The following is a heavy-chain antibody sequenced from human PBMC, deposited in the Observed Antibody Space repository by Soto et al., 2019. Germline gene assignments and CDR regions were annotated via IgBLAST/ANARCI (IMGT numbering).Heavy chain of an antibody. CDR1: GFTVSTSY. CDR3: AGSSGSENYFDYYMDI. V-gene: IGHV3-66*01. CDR2: IYSGGST. J-gene: IGHJ6*03. D-gene: IGHD6-25*01. Sequence: GGSLRLSCAASGFTVSTSYMSWVRQAPGKGLEWVSVIYSGGSTYYADSLKGRFTISRDNSKNTLYLQMNSLRAEDNTAYYCAGSSGSENYFDYYMDICGKGTTVTVSS.